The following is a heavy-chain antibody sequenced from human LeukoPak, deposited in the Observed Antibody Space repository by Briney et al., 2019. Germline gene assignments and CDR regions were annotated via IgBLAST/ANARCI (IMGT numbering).Heavy chain of an antibody. V-gene: IGHV3-48*01. CDR1: GFTFSSYS. CDR3: ARDQGGSYYRWGDY. Sequence: GGSLRLSCAASGFTFSSYSMNWVRQAPGKGLEWASYISSSSSTIYYADSVKGRFTISRDNAKNSPYLQMNSLRAEDTAVYYCARDQGGSYYRWGDYWGQGTLVTVSS. J-gene: IGHJ4*02. D-gene: IGHD1-26*01. CDR2: ISSSSSTI.